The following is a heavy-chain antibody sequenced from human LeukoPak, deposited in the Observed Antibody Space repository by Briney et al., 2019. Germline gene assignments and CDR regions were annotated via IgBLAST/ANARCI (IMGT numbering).Heavy chain of an antibody. CDR2: ISGSGGST. D-gene: IGHD2-8*01. Sequence: GGSLRLSCAASGFTFSSYAMSWVRQAPGKGLEWVSAISGSGGSTYYADSVKGRFTISRDNAKNSLYLQMNSLRDEDTAVYHCARANQFDYWGQGTLVTVSS. CDR3: ARANQFDY. J-gene: IGHJ4*02. V-gene: IGHV3-23*01. CDR1: GFTFSSYA.